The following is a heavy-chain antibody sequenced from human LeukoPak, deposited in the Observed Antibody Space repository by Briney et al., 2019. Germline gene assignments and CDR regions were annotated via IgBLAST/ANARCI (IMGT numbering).Heavy chain of an antibody. CDR1: VGSFSGYY. D-gene: IGHD3-10*01. CDR2: INHSGST. Sequence: SETLSLTCAVYVGSFSGYYWSWIRQPPGKGLEWIGEINHSGSTNYNSSLKSRVTISVDTSKNRFSLKLSSVTAADTAVYYCARGYYGSGSHCCHMDVWGKGTTITVS. J-gene: IGHJ6*03. CDR3: ARGYYGSGSHCCHMDV. V-gene: IGHV4-34*01.